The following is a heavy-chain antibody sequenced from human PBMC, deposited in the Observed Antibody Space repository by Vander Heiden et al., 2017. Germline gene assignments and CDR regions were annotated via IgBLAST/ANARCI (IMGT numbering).Heavy chain of an antibody. V-gene: IGHV1-69*01. CDR1: GGTFSSFG. CDR3: ARDLGYPVLVTTTHWGYFDL. CDR2: IIPMFGTT. Sequence: QMHLEQSGAEVKKPGSSVKVSCKASGGTFSSFGINWVRQAPGQGLEWMGGIIPMFGTTNYAQKFQDRVILTADESTSTAYMELSSLRSDDTAVYYCARDLGYPVLVTTTHWGYFDLWGRGTLVTVSS. D-gene: IGHD4-4*01. J-gene: IGHJ2*01.